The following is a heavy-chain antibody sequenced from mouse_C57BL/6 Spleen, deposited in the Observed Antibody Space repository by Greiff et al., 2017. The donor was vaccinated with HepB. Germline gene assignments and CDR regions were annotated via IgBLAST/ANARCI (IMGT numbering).Heavy chain of an antibody. CDR3: ARSRPYYGISLYYAMDY. V-gene: IGHV1-80*01. Sequence: VQLQQSGAELVKPGASVKISCKASGYAFSSYWMNWVKQRPGKGLEWIGQIYPGDGDTNYNGKFKGKATLTADKSSSTAYMQLSSLTSEDSAVYCGARSRPYYGISLYYAMDYWGQGTSVTVSS. D-gene: IGHD1-1*01. J-gene: IGHJ4*01. CDR2: IYPGDGDT. CDR1: GYAFSSYW.